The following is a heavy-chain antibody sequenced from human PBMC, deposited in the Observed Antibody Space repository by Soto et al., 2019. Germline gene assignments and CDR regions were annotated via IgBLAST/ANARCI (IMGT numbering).Heavy chain of an antibody. D-gene: IGHD3-10*01. CDR3: ARTGILWFGEFYYYYGMDV. CDR2: INPSGGST. CDR1: GYTFTSYY. J-gene: IGHJ6*02. V-gene: IGHV1-46*01. Sequence: SVKVSCKASGYTFTSYYMHWVRQAPGQGLEWMGIINPSGGSTSYAQKFQGRVTMTRDTSTSTVYMELSSLRSEDTAVYYCARTGILWFGEFYYYYGMDVWGQGTTVTVSS.